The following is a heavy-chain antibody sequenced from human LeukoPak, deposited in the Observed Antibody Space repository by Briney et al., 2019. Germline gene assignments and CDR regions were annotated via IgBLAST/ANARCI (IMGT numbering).Heavy chain of an antibody. Sequence: PGGSLRLSCAASGFTFSSYSMNWVRQAPGKGLEWVSYISSSSSTIYYADSVKGRFTISRDNAKNSLYLQMNSLRAEDTAVYYCARDRAYYYGSGSYYIADYWGQGTLVTVSS. D-gene: IGHD3-10*01. CDR3: ARDRAYYYGSGSYYIADY. J-gene: IGHJ4*02. CDR1: GFTFSSYS. CDR2: ISSSSSTI. V-gene: IGHV3-48*04.